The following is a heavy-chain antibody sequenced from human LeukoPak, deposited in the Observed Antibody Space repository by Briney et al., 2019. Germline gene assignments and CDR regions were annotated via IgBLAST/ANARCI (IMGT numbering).Heavy chain of an antibody. Sequence: GGSLRLSCAASGFTVSSNYMNWVRQAPGKGLEWVSAITSGGNTYYADSVKGRFTTSRDNSKNTLYVQMNSLRAEDTAIYYCARGRGYRDYDRPLDYWGQGTLVTVSS. CDR2: ITSGGNT. CDR3: ARGRGYRDYDRPLDY. CDR1: GFTVSSNY. V-gene: IGHV3-53*01. J-gene: IGHJ4*02. D-gene: IGHD5-12*01.